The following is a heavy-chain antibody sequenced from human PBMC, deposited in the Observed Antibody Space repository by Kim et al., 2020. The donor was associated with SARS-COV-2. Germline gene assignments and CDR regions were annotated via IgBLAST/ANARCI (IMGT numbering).Heavy chain of an antibody. CDR1: GFTFSNAW. V-gene: IGHV3-15*01. CDR2: IKSKTDGGTT. Sequence: GGSLRLSCAASGFTFSNAWMSWVRQAPGKGLEWVGRIKSKTDGGTTDYPAPVKGRFTISRDDSKNTLYLQMNSLKTEDTAVYYCTTLLRYFDWLAVKYYYYGMDVWGQGTTVTVSS. J-gene: IGHJ6*02. D-gene: IGHD3-9*01. CDR3: TTLLRYFDWLAVKYYYYGMDV.